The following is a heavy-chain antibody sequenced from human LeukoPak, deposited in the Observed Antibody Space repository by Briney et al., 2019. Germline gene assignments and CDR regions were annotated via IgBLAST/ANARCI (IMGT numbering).Heavy chain of an antibody. CDR3: ARPHGSSLPRVFDY. CDR2: IYPGDSDT. D-gene: IGHD6-6*01. Sequence: GESLKISCKASGYSFSSYWIGWVRPMPGKGLEWMGIIYPGDSDTRYSPSFQGQVTISADKSVSTAYLQWSSLKASDTAMYYCARPHGSSLPRVFDYWGQGTLVTVSS. CDR1: GYSFSSYW. J-gene: IGHJ4*02. V-gene: IGHV5-51*01.